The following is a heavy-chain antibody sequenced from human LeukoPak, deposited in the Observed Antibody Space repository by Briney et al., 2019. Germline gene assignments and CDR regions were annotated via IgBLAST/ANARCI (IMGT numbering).Heavy chain of an antibody. CDR3: ARDWNRYAY. CDR2: TYYRGTT. J-gene: IGHJ4*02. V-gene: IGHV4-39*07. Sequence: SDTLSLTCTVSGASISSTSYYWGWIRQPPGKGLEWIGSTYYRGTTYYNPSLKSRVTISVDTSKNQFSLKLSSVTAADTAVYYCARDWNRYAYWGQGTLVTVSS. CDR1: GASISSTSYY. D-gene: IGHD1-1*01.